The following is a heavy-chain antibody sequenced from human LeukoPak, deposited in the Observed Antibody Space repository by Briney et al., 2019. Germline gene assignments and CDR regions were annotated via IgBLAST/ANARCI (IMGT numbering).Heavy chain of an antibody. CDR2: IFYSGST. J-gene: IGHJ6*04. Sequence: SDTLSLTCTVSGGSFSNYYWSWIRQPPGKGLEWIGYIFYSGSTNYNPSLESRVTLSLDMSKNQFSLRLSSVTAADTAVYYCAKAGYWGGYYNPLYYMDVWGKGTTVIVSS. CDR1: GGSFSNYY. CDR3: AKAGYWGGYYNPLYYMDV. D-gene: IGHD3-3*01. V-gene: IGHV4-59*07.